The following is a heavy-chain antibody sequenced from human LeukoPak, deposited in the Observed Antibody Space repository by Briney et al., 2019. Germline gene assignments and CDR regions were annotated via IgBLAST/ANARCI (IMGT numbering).Heavy chain of an antibody. CDR3: ARHTGSGSYYGRFINWFDP. CDR2: IHPNTGGT. J-gene: IGHJ5*02. D-gene: IGHD3-10*01. CDR1: GYTFTGYN. Sequence: ASVKVSCTASGYTFTGYNMHLVRQAPGQGLEWVGGIHPNTGGTNYAQKLQGRVTMTTDTSTSTAYMELRSLRSDDTAVYYCARHTGSGSYYGRFINWFDPWGQGTLVTVSS. V-gene: IGHV1-2*02.